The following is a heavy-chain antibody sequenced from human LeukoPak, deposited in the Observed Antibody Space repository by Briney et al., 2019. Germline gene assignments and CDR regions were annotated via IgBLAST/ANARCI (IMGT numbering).Heavy chain of an antibody. D-gene: IGHD4-11*01. Sequence: GSLRLSCAASGFIFSHYGMHWVRQAPGKGLEWVAVIWRDGSNRFYSGSVKGRFTISRDNSQNTVFLQMNSLRAEDTAMYYCARDAQRGFDYSNSLKYWGHGTLVTVS. CDR2: IWRDGSNR. J-gene: IGHJ4*01. CDR3: ARDAQRGFDYSNSLKY. CDR1: GFIFSHYG. V-gene: IGHV3-30*12.